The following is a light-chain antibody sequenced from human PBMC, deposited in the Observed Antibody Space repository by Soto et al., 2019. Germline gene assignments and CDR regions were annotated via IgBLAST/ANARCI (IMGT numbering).Light chain of an antibody. V-gene: IGLV1-51*01. CDR1: SSNIGNNY. CDR2: DND. Sequence: QSVLTQPPSVSAAPGQKVTISCSGRSSNIGNNYVSWYQQLPGTAPKLLIYDNDKRPSGIPDRFSGSKSGTSATLGITGLQTGDEAYYYCGTWDSSLSAYVFGTGTKV. CDR3: GTWDSSLSAYV. J-gene: IGLJ1*01.